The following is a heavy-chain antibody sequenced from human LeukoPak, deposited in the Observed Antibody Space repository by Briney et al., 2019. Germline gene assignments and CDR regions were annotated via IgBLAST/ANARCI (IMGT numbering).Heavy chain of an antibody. CDR1: GYPFKSYW. V-gene: IGHV5-10-1*01. D-gene: IGHD3-10*01. Sequence: GGALVISCQASGYPFKSYWISWGRHPPGKGVEWMARIDHRDYFTKYGPSFQGHVTISPDNSINTAYLHWSSLKASDTATYYCVRHYASGQDYWGQGTLVTVSS. J-gene: IGHJ4*02. CDR3: VRHYASGQDY. CDR2: IDHRDYFT.